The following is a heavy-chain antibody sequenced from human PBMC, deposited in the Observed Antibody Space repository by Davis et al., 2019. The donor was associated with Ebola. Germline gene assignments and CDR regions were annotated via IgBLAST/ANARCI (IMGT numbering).Heavy chain of an antibody. CDR3: ARVRYYYGSGGTWYFDL. CDR2: ISSSSSYI. V-gene: IGHV3-21*01. J-gene: IGHJ2*01. D-gene: IGHD3-10*01. CDR1: GFNFNIYA. Sequence: GGSLRLSCAASGFNFNIYAMSWVRQAPGKGLEWVSSISSSSSYIYYADSVKGRFTISRDNAKNSLYLQMNSLRAEDTAVYYCARVRYYYGSGGTWYFDLWGRGTLVTVSS.